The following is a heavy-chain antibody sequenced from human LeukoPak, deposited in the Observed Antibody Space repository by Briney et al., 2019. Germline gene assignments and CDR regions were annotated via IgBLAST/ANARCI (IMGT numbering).Heavy chain of an antibody. D-gene: IGHD5-12*01. J-gene: IGHJ4*02. V-gene: IGHV3-48*03. CDR3: ARDSLRWRPGYSGFDY. Sequence: GGSLRLSCAASGFTFSSYEMNWVRQAPGKGLEWVPYISSSGSTIYYADSVKGRFTISRDNAKNSLYLQMNSLRAEDTAVYYCARDSLRWRPGYSGFDYWGQGTLVTVSS. CDR2: ISSSGSTI. CDR1: GFTFSSYE.